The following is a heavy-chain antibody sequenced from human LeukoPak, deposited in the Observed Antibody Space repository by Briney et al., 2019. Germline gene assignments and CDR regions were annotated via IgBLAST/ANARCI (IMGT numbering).Heavy chain of an antibody. CDR3: ARGPYGDYRRPWDY. Sequence: SETLSLTCTVSSGSISSYYWSWIRQPPGKGLEWIGYIYTSGSTNYNPSLKSRVTISVDTSKNQFSLKLSSVTAAETAVYYCARGPYGDYRRPWDYWGQGTLVTVSS. CDR2: IYTSGST. V-gene: IGHV4-4*09. D-gene: IGHD4-17*01. CDR1: SGSISSYY. J-gene: IGHJ4*02.